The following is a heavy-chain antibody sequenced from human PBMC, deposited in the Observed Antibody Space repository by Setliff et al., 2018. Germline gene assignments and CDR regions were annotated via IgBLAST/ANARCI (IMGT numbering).Heavy chain of an antibody. D-gene: IGHD2-2*01. J-gene: IGHJ4*02. Sequence: EASVKVSCKASGYAFGSSGISWVRQAPGQGLEWMGWISAYNGYIVYAQKFQGRVTMTTDTSTTTAYMEVRSLRSDDTAVYYCARDRKEIVVKPPAASLDYWGQGTLVTVSS. V-gene: IGHV1-18*01. CDR2: ISAYNGYI. CDR3: ARDRKEIVVKPPAASLDY. CDR1: GYAFGSSG.